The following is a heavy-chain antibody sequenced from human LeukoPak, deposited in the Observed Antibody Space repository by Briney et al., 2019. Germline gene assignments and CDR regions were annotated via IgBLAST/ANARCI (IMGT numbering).Heavy chain of an antibody. CDR1: GYTFTGYY. CDR2: INPNSGGT. V-gene: IGHV1-2*02. CDR3: AKECNYDYVWGSYRSNWFDP. Sequence: ASVKVSCKASGYTFTGYYMHWVRQAPGQGLEWMGWINPNSGGTNYAQKFQGRVTMTRDTSISTAYMELSRLRSDDTAVYYCAKECNYDYVWGSYRSNWFDPWGQGTLVTVSS. D-gene: IGHD3-16*02. J-gene: IGHJ5*02.